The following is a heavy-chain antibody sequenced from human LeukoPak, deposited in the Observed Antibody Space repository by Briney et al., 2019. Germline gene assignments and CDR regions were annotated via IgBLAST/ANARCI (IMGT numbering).Heavy chain of an antibody. D-gene: IGHD3-22*01. CDR3: ARRAYDSRGYYGIFDY. CDR2: IYYSGST. J-gene: IGHJ4*01. Sequence: SETLSLTCTVSGGSISSYYWSWIRQPPGKGLEWIGYIYYSGSTNYNPSLKSRVTISVDTSKNQFSLKLSSVTAADTAVYYCARRAYDSRGYYGIFDYWGQEPWSPSPQ. V-gene: IGHV4-59*08. CDR1: GGSISSYY.